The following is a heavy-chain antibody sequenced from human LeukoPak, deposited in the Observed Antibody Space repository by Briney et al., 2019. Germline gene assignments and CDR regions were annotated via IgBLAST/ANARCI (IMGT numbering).Heavy chain of an antibody. Sequence: PGGSLRLSCAASGFTFSSYAMSWVRQAPGKGLEWVSAISGSGGSTYYADSVKGRSTISRDNSKNTLYLQMNSLRAEDTAVYYCARDPRDYGGRGPDYWGQGTLVTVSS. J-gene: IGHJ4*02. CDR3: ARDPRDYGGRGPDY. CDR2: ISGSGGST. V-gene: IGHV3-23*01. D-gene: IGHD4-23*01. CDR1: GFTFSSYA.